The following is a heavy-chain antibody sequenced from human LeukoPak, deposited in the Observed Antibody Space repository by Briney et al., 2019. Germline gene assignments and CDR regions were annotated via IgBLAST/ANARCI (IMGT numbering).Heavy chain of an antibody. CDR1: GYTFTNYG. D-gene: IGHD3-3*01. CDR3: ARDSGVVITPIEY. V-gene: IGHV1-18*01. CDR2: ISAYNGDTNYAQRNT. Sequence: GASVKVSCKASGYTFTNYGISWVRQAPGQGLEWMGWISAYNGDTNYAQRNTNYAQKLQGRLSMTTDTSTSTAYMELRSLRSDDTAMYYCARDSGVVITPIEYWGQGTLVTVSS. J-gene: IGHJ4*02.